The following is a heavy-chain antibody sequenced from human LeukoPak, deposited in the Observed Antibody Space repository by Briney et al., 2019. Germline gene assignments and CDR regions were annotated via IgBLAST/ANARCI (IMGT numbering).Heavy chain of an antibody. CDR2: ISGSGGST. D-gene: IGHD6-19*01. J-gene: IGHJ5*02. CDR1: GFTFSSYG. Sequence: AGGSLRLPCAASGFTFSSYGMSWFRQAPGKGLEWVSAISGSGGSTYYADSVKGRFTISRDNSKNTLYLQMNSLRAEDTAVYYCARLIAVAGPNWFDPWGQGTLVTVSS. CDR3: ARLIAVAGPNWFDP. V-gene: IGHV3-23*01.